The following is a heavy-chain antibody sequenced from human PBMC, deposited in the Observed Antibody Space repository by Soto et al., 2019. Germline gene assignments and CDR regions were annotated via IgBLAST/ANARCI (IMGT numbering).Heavy chain of an antibody. Sequence: QVQLVQSGAEVKKPGASVKVSCKASGYTFTSYGISWVRQAPGQGLEWMGWISAYNGNTNVEQKHQGRVTMTKATSTSTAYMELRSLRSDGPAVYYCARDHSGRPFYWGQGPLVTVSS. CDR1: GYTFTSYG. CDR2: ISAYNGNT. V-gene: IGHV1-18*01. CDR3: ARDHSGRPFY. D-gene: IGHD1-26*01. J-gene: IGHJ4*02.